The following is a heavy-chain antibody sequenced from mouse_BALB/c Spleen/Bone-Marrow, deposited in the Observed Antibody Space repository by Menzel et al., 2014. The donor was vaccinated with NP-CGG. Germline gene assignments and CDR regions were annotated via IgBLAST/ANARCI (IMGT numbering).Heavy chain of an antibody. CDR2: IRLKSNNYET. CDR1: GFTFSNYW. J-gene: IGHJ3*01. V-gene: IGHV6-6*02. Sequence: EVQVVESGAGLVQPGGSMKLSCVASGFTFSNYWMNWVRQSPEKGLDWVAEIRLKSNNYETHYAETVKGRFTISIDDSKSSVYLQMNNLRAEGTGSYYCTTGFAYWGQGTLVTVSA. CDR3: TTGFAY.